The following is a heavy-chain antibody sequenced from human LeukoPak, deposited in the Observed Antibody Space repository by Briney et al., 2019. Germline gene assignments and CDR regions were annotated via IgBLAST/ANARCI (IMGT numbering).Heavy chain of an antibody. CDR2: IYYSGST. D-gene: IGHD3-16*01. CDR3: ERGGRTWSDP. CDR1: GASISSYY. V-gene: IGHV4-59*01. Sequence: SETLSLTCTVSGASISSYYWSWIRQPPGKGLEWVGFIYYSGSTSHNPALMSRVTISVDTSKNQFTLKLSAVTAADSAVYYCERGGRTWSDPWGQGTLVTVSS. J-gene: IGHJ5*02.